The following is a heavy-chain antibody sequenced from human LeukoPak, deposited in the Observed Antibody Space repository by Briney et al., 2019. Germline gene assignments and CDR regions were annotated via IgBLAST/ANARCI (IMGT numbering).Heavy chain of an antibody. J-gene: IGHJ6*03. CDR2: ISSSSSYI. CDR1: GFTFSSFS. CDR3: AREVRDSSAPTYYYYMDV. D-gene: IGHD6-25*01. V-gene: IGHV3-21*01. Sequence: PGGSLRLSCAASGFTFSSFSMNWVRQAPGKGLEWVSSISSSSSYIYYADSVKGRFTISRDNAKNSLYLQMNSLRAEDTAVYYCAREVRDSSAPTYYYYMDVWGKGTTVTVSS.